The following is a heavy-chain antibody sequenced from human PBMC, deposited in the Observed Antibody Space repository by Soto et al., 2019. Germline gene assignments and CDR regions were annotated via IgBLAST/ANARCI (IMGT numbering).Heavy chain of an antibody. Sequence: EVQLSESGGGLVQPGGSLRLSCTASGLTFRNYAMTWVRQAPGKGPEWVSTVSGRGDETFYADSVKGRFTISRDKSKDPVYLLMTSLRVEDTAVYYCAKGGHLSFFDYWGQGTLVTVSS. D-gene: IGHD3-16*02. V-gene: IGHV3-23*01. CDR2: VSGRGDET. CDR1: GLTFRNYA. J-gene: IGHJ4*02. CDR3: AKGGHLSFFDY.